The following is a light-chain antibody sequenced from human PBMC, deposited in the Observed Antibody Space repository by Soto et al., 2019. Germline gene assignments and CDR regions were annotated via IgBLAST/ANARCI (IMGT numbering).Light chain of an antibody. V-gene: IGLV8-61*01. CDR3: VLYMGGGISV. J-gene: IGLJ3*02. CDR2: STN. CDR1: SGSVSTTYY. Sequence: QTVVTQEPSFSVSPGGTVTLTCGLSSGSVSTTYYPSWYQRTPGQAPRTLIYSTNTRSSGVPDRFSGSILGNKAALTITGAQADDESDYYCVLYMGGGISVFGGGTKLTVL.